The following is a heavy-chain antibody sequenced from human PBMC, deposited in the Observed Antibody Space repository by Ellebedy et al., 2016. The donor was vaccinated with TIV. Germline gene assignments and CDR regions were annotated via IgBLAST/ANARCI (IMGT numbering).Heavy chain of an antibody. Sequence: PGGSLRLSCSASGFTFSSFALHWVSQAPGKGLKHVSAINADGDTYFADSVKGRFTISRDNSKNTLYLQMSSLTTEDTAVYYCVKDLSNTGSYIRPFDYWGQGTLVTVSS. V-gene: IGHV3-64D*06. J-gene: IGHJ4*02. CDR1: GFTFSSFA. CDR2: INADGDT. CDR3: VKDLSNTGSYIRPFDY. D-gene: IGHD2-2*02.